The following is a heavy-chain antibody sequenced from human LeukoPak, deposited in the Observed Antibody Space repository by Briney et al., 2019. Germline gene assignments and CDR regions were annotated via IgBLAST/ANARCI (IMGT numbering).Heavy chain of an antibody. CDR3: ARHRSGGSQDDAFDI. CDR1: EFTFSTYW. D-gene: IGHD2-15*01. V-gene: IGHV3-7*01. J-gene: IGHJ3*02. Sequence: PGGSLRLSCAASEFTFSTYWMSWVRQAPGKGLEWVADIKQDGSEKYYVHSVEGRFTISRQNAKNSLFLQMNSLRAEDTAVYYCARHRSGGSQDDAFDIWGQGTMVTVSS. CDR2: IKQDGSEK.